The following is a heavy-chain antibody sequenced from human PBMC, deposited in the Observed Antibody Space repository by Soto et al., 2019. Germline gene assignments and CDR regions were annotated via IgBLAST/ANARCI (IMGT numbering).Heavy chain of an antibody. CDR2: ISYSGST. D-gene: IGHD3-3*01. Sequence: LALPGTGSAGSFGGGGYYWIFIRQQPGKGLEWMGYISYSGSTKYKPSLQSRITISVETSKNQFSLRLTSVTAADTAIYFCARPSISGVVLNAFDIWGQRTLVTVSS. V-gene: IGHV4-31*03. J-gene: IGHJ3*02. CDR1: AGSFGGGGYY. CDR3: ARPSISGVVLNAFDI.